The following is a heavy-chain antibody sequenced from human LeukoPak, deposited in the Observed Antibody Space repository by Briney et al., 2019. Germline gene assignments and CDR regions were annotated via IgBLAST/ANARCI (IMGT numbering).Heavy chain of an antibody. CDR2: IKQDGSEK. CDR1: GFIFSRYW. Sequence: GGSLRLSCAASGFIFSRYWMNWVRQAPGKGLEWVANIKQDGSEKNYVDSVKGRFTISRDNAKNSLYLQMNSPRAEDTAVYYCMVTTRSGPFDYWGQGTLVTVSS. CDR3: MVTTRSGPFDY. D-gene: IGHD1-1*01. V-gene: IGHV3-7*01. J-gene: IGHJ4*02.